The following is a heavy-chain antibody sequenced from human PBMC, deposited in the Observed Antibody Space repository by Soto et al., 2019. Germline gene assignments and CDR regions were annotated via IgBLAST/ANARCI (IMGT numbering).Heavy chain of an antibody. J-gene: IGHJ6*02. D-gene: IGHD2-2*01. CDR1: GFTFSSYS. V-gene: IGHV3-48*02. CDR3: ARDPTCTSCYLSVYYYYGMDV. CDR2: ISSSSSTI. Sequence: GGSLRLSCAASGFTFSSYSMNWVRQAPGKGLEWVSYISSSSSTIYYADSVKGRFTISRDNAKNSLYLQMNSLRDEDTAVYYCARDPTCTSCYLSVYYYYGMDVWGQGTTVTVSS.